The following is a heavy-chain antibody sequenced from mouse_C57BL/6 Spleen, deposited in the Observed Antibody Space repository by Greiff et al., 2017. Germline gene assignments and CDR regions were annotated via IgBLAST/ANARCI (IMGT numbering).Heavy chain of an antibody. D-gene: IGHD1-1*01. V-gene: IGHV1-69*01. Sequence: QVQLQQPGAELVMPGASVKLSCKASGYTFTSYWMHWVKQRPGQGLEWIGEIDPSDSYTNYNQKFKGKSTLTVDKSSSTAYMQLSSLTSEDSAVYYCAIFRRGIYYGSSVDYWGQGTTLTVSS. J-gene: IGHJ2*01. CDR2: IDPSDSYT. CDR1: GYTFTSYW. CDR3: AIFRRGIYYGSSVDY.